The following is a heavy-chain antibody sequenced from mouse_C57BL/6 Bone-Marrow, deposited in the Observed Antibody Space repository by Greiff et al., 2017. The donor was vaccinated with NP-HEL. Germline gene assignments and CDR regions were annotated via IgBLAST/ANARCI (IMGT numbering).Heavy chain of an antibody. CDR3: ARLEDYDRYFDV. Sequence: VQLQQSGAELVRPGTSVTVSCKASGYAFTNYLIEWVKQRPGQGLEWIGVINPGSGGTNYNEKFKGKATQTADKSSSTAYMQLSSLTSEDSAVYFCARLEDYDRYFDVWGTGTTVTVSS. D-gene: IGHD2-4*01. CDR1: GYAFTNYL. CDR2: INPGSGGT. V-gene: IGHV1-54*01. J-gene: IGHJ1*03.